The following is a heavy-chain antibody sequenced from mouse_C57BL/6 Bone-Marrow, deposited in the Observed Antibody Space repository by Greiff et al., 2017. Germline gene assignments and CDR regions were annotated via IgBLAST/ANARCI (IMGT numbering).Heavy chain of an antibody. CDR2: INSDGGST. D-gene: IGHD6-2*01. V-gene: IGHV5-2*01. Sequence: EVMLVESGGGLVQPGESLKLSCESNEYEFPSHDMSWVRKTPEKRLELVAAINSDGGSTYYPYTMERRFIISRDNTKKTLYLQMSSLRSEDTALYYCARGSLGTPWGFDVWGTGTTVTVSS. CDR3: ARGSLGTPWGFDV. CDR1: EYEFPSHD. J-gene: IGHJ1*03.